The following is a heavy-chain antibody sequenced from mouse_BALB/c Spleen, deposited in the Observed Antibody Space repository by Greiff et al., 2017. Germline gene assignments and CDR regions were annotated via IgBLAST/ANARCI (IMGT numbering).Heavy chain of an antibody. D-gene: IGHD4-1*01. CDR3: ARFVIRANWDAMDY. V-gene: IGHV1-55*01. J-gene: IGHJ4*01. CDR1: GYNFTSYW. CDR2: IYPGSGST. Sequence: QVQLQQSGAELVKPGTSVKLSCKASGYNFTSYWINWVKLRPGQGLEWIGDIYPGSGSTNYNEKFKSKATLTVDTSSSTAYMQLSSLASEDSALYYCARFVIRANWDAMDYWGQGTSVTVSS.